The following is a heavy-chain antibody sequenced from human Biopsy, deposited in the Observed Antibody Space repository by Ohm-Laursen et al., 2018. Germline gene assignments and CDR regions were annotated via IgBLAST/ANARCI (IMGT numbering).Heavy chain of an antibody. J-gene: IGHJ4*02. CDR1: GDSITRSY. CDR3: AHGSGSYYKWDV. V-gene: IGHV4-59*08. Sequence: SVTLSFTCTLSGDSITRSYWSWIRQSPGKGLEWIGHVFDRGTTNYNPSVRSRVTMSDDTSKNQFSLKMTSVTAADTAIYYCAHGSGSYYKWDVWGRGILVTVSS. D-gene: IGHD3-10*01. CDR2: VFDRGTT.